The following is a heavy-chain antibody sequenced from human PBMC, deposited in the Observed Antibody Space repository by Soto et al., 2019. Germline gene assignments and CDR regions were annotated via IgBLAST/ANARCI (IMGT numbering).Heavy chain of an antibody. Sequence: LSQALSLTCALPGDSVSGNSAAWDCIRQSPWRGLEWLGRTYYRSKWYNDYAVSVKSRITINPDTSKNQFSLQLNSVTPEDTAVYYCARDKHDYFNRGIGFDTWGQGILVTVSS. CDR2: TYYRSKWYN. V-gene: IGHV6-1*01. D-gene: IGHD4-17*01. CDR3: ARDKHDYFNRGIGFDT. CDR1: GDSVSGNSAA. J-gene: IGHJ5*02.